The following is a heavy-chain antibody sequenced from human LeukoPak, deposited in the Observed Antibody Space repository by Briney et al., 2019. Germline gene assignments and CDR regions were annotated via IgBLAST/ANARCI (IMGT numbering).Heavy chain of an antibody. CDR3: AKERYCSTTTCPFDS. V-gene: IGHV3-23*01. CDR1: GFTFSSYA. CDR2: ISGSGGST. J-gene: IGHJ4*02. D-gene: IGHD2-2*01. Sequence: GGSLRLSCAASGFTFSSYAMSWVRQAPGKGLEWVSAISGSGGSTYYADSEKGRLTISRDNSKNALFLQMDSLRLEDTAVYYCAKERYCSTTTCPFDSWGQGTLVTVSS.